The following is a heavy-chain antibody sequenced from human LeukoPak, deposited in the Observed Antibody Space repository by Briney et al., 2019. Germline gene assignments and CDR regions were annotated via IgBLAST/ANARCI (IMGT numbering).Heavy chain of an antibody. Sequence: PSQTLSLTCTVSGGSISSGSYYWSWIRQPAGKGLEWIGRIYTSGSTNYNPSLKSRVTISVDTSKNQFSLKLSSVTAADTAVYYCARDSPGYRYNSYYFDYWGQGTLVTVSS. CDR1: GGSISSGSYY. J-gene: IGHJ4*02. CDR3: ARDSPGYRYNSYYFDY. V-gene: IGHV4-61*02. CDR2: IYTSGST. D-gene: IGHD5-18*01.